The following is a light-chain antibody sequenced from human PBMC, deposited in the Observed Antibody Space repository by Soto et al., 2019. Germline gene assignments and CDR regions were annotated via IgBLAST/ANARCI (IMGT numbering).Light chain of an antibody. J-gene: IGLJ3*02. CDR3: QSDDSSNPYWV. CDR1: SGSLASNY. CDR2: EDN. V-gene: IGLV6-57*01. Sequence: NFMLTQPHSVSESPGKTVTISCTRSSGSLASNYVQWYQQRPGSSPTTVIYEDNQRPSGVPDRFSGSIDSSSNSASLTISGLKSEDEADYYCQSDDSSNPYWVFGGGTKLTVL.